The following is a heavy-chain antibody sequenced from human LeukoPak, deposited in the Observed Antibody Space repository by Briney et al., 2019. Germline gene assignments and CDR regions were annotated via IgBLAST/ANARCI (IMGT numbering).Heavy chain of an antibody. V-gene: IGHV7-4-1*02. CDR2: INTNIGNS. Sequence: ASVKVSCKASGYSFPTYPMNWVRQAPGQGLEWMGWINTNIGNSTYAQGFTGRFVFSLDTSVGTAFLQISSLKAEDTAIYYCARSGSSNLYYYGMDVWGQGTTVTVSS. D-gene: IGHD6-13*01. J-gene: IGHJ6*02. CDR3: ARSGSSNLYYYGMDV. CDR1: GYSFPTYP.